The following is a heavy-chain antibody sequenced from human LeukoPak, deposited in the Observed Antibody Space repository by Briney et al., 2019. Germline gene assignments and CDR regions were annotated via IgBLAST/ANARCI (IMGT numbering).Heavy chain of an antibody. CDR1: GDSISSPGSY. Sequence: SETLSLTCSVSGDSISSPGSYWSWVRQPAGKGLEWIGRIYTSGSTTYNPSLKSRVTISVDTSKNQFSLRLSSVTAADTAVYYCARSRWPTTYTDVWGKGTTVTVSS. J-gene: IGHJ6*03. V-gene: IGHV4-61*02. CDR2: IYTSGST. CDR3: ARSRWPTTYTDV. D-gene: IGHD5-24*01.